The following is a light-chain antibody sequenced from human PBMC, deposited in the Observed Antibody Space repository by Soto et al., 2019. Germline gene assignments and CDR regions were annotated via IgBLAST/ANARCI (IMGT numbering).Light chain of an antibody. CDR2: AAS. Sequence: DIQMTQSPSSLSASVGDRVTITCRASQNINTYLNWYQQKPGKAPKLLIYAASSFQSGVPSRFSGSGSGTDFTLTISSLQPEDFATYYCQQSYSTPFTFGPGTKVDVK. V-gene: IGKV1-39*01. CDR1: QNINTY. J-gene: IGKJ3*01. CDR3: QQSYSTPFT.